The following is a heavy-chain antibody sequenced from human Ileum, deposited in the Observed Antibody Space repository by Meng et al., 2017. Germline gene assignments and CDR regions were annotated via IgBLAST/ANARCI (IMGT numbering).Heavy chain of an antibody. Sequence: QVQLQESGTGLVKPSGILSLSCAVSGGSISSCIWWSWVRQPPEKGLEWIGEIQHSGTTNYSPYLKSRLTISVDKSKNQFSLKLQSVTAADTAVYFCARGVVSGSHYNTYWGQGILVTVSS. CDR3: ARGVVSGSHYNTY. J-gene: IGHJ4*02. CDR1: GGSISSCIW. D-gene: IGHD3-10*01. CDR2: IQHSGTT. V-gene: IGHV4-4*02.